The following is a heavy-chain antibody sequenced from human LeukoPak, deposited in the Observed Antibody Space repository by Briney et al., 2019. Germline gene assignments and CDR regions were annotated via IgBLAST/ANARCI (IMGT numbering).Heavy chain of an antibody. V-gene: IGHV1-8*02. Sequence: ASMKVSCKASGYTFTNFDINWVRQATGQGLEWMGRMSPNSGNTVYAQKFQGRVTLTRNTSIGTAYMELSSLTSEDTAVSYCAKSPHPTVVTATLPVNFFDSWGQGTLVTVSS. J-gene: IGHJ5*01. CDR3: AKSPHPTVVTATLPVNFFDS. CDR1: GYTFTNFD. D-gene: IGHD4-23*01. CDR2: MSPNSGNT.